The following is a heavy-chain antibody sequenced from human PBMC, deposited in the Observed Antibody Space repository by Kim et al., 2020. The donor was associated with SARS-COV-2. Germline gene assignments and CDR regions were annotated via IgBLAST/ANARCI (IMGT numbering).Heavy chain of an antibody. CDR2: T. Sequence: TYQADSVEGRFTISRDKSKNTLYLQMNSLRAADTAVYYCTGSWELYYFDYWGQGTLVTVSS. V-gene: IGHV3-23*01. D-gene: IGHD1-26*01. J-gene: IGHJ4*02. CDR3: TGSWELYYFDY.